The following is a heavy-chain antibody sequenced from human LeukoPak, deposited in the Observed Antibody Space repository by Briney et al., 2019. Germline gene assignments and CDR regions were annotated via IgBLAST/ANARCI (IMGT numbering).Heavy chain of an antibody. CDR3: ARDDFQWLASFDY. V-gene: IGHV3-21*01. Sequence: GGSLRLSCAASGFTFSSYSMNWVRQAPRKGLEWVSSISSSSSYIYYADSVKGRFTISRDNAKNSLYLQMNSLRAEDTAVYYCARDDFQWLASFDYWGQGTLVTVSS. CDR1: GFTFSSYS. D-gene: IGHD6-19*01. J-gene: IGHJ4*02. CDR2: ISSSSSYI.